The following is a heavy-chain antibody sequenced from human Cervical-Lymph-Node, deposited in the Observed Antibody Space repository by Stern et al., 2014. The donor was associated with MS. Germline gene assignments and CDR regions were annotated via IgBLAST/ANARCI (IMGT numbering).Heavy chain of an antibody. V-gene: IGHV1-2*02. CDR1: GYSFTAYY. J-gene: IGHJ4*02. D-gene: IGHD4-11*01. Sequence: QVQLVQSGTDVKKPGASAKVSCEASGYSFTAYYIHWVRQAPGQGLEWMGWINPAPGATTYAQNFEGRVTMTRDTSITTAYMELSRLSSDDTAVYYCARDLADYRYYFDSWGPGTLVTVSS. CDR3: ARDLADYRYYFDS. CDR2: INPAPGAT.